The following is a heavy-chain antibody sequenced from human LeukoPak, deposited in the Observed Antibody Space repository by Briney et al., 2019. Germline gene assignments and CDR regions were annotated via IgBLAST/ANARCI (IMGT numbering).Heavy chain of an antibody. CDR1: GFTVSSNY. V-gene: IGHV3-53*01. Sequence: PGGSLRLSCAASGFTVSSNYMGWVRQAPGKGLEWVSVIYSGGSTYYADSVKGRFTISRDNSKNTLYLQMNSLRAEDTAVYYCARAAIFGVVISEYYFDYWGQGTLVTVSS. CDR2: IYSGGST. J-gene: IGHJ4*02. D-gene: IGHD3-3*01. CDR3: ARAAIFGVVISEYYFDY.